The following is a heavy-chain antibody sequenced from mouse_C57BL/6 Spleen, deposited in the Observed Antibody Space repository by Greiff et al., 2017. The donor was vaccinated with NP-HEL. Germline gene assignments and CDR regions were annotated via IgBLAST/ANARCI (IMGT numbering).Heavy chain of an antibody. V-gene: IGHV1-15*01. CDR1: GYTFTDYE. J-gene: IGHJ2*01. D-gene: IGHD1-1*01. Sequence: VQLQQSGAELVRPGASVTLSCKASGYTFTDYEMHWVKQTPVHGLEWIGAIDPETGGTAYNQKFKGKAILTADKSSSTAYMELRSLTSEDSAVYYCTRMDYYGSYFDYWGQGTTLTVSS. CDR2: IDPETGGT. CDR3: TRMDYYGSYFDY.